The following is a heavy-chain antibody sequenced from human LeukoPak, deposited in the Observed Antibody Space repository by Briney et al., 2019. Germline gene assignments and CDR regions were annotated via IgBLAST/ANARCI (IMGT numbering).Heavy chain of an antibody. J-gene: IGHJ4*02. D-gene: IGHD6-13*01. V-gene: IGHV3-23*01. CDR3: AKKTSNYSSSWFDY. CDR2: ISGSGGST. Sequence: GGSLRLSCAASGFTFSSYAISWVRLAPGKGLEWVSAISGSGGSTYYADSVKGRFTISRDNSKNTLYLQMNSLRAEDTAVYYCAKKTSNYSSSWFDYWGQGTLVTVSS. CDR1: GFTFSSYA.